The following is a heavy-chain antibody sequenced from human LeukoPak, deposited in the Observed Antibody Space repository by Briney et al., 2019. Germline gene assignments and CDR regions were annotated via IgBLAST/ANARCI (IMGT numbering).Heavy chain of an antibody. CDR1: GFTFSSYW. J-gene: IGHJ6*03. CDR2: INNGGSST. CDR3: ARDRTVTTNTYYYYYYMDV. Sequence: GGSLRLSCAAFGFTFSSYWMHWVRQAPGKGLVWVSRINNGGSSTSYADSVKGRFTISRDNAKNTLYLQMNSLRAEDTAVYYCARDRTVTTNTYYYYYYMDVWGKGTTVTISS. V-gene: IGHV3-74*01. D-gene: IGHD4-17*01.